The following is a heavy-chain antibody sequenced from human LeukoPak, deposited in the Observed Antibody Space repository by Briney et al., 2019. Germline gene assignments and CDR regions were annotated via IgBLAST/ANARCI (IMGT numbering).Heavy chain of an antibody. CDR3: ARGWGGSYYYYYYGMDV. CDR2: INHSGST. CDR1: GGSFSGYY. J-gene: IGHJ6*02. Sequence: PSETLSLTCAVYGGSFSGYYWSWIRQPPGKGLGWIGEINHSGSTNYNPSLKSRVTISVDTSKNQFSLKLSSVTAADTAVYYCARGWGGSYYYYYYGMDVWGQGTTVTVSS. D-gene: IGHD1-26*01. V-gene: IGHV4-34*01.